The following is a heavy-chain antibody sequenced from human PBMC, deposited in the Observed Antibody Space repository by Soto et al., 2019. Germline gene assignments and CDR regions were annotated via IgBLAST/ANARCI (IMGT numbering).Heavy chain of an antibody. Sequence: GGSLRLSCAASGFTFSTYAMTWVRQAPGKGLEWVSAISGTGGTTYYADSLKGRFTISRDNSKNTLYLQMNSLRAEDTAVYYCATSHRRGYSGYDYWGRGTLVTVSS. CDR3: ATSHRRGYSGYDY. CDR1: GFTFSTYA. CDR2: ISGTGGTT. D-gene: IGHD5-12*01. J-gene: IGHJ4*02. V-gene: IGHV3-23*01.